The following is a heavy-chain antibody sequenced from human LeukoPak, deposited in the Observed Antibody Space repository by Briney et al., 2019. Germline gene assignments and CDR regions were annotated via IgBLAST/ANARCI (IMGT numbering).Heavy chain of an antibody. D-gene: IGHD3-3*01. Sequence: GGSLRLSCAASGFTFSSYGMHWVRQAPGKGLEWVAVISYDGSNKYYADSAKGRFTISRDNSKNTLYLQMNSLRAEDTAVYYCAKNPGFWSGYYPYYYYGMDVWGQGTTVTVSS. J-gene: IGHJ6*02. CDR3: AKNPGFWSGYYPYYYYGMDV. CDR1: GFTFSSYG. V-gene: IGHV3-30*18. CDR2: ISYDGSNK.